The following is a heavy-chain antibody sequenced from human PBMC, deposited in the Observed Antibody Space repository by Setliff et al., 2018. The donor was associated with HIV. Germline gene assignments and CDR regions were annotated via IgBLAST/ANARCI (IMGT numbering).Heavy chain of an antibody. J-gene: IGHJ6*03. Sequence: GASVKVSCKTSGGTFRTYVISWVRQAPGQRLEWMGWVNPKSGNTGYAQKFQGRVIMTRDTSISTVYMELRSLRSEDTAVYYCARGAWYTSGWHSSRYMDVWGKGTTVTVSS. D-gene: IGHD6-25*01. CDR3: ARGAWYTSGWHSSRYMDV. CDR1: GGTFRTYV. CDR2: VNPKSGNT. V-gene: IGHV1-8*01.